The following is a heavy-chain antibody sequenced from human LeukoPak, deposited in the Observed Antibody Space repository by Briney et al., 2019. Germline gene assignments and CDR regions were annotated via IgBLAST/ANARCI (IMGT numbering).Heavy chain of an antibody. Sequence: PGGSLRLSCAASGFSFSSYGMHWVRQAPGKGLEGVAFIRYDGSNKYYADSVKGRFTISTDNSKNTLYLQMNSLIPEDTAVYYCAKDHSNALVRFGEVIRKSRDGYFDYWGQGTLVTVSS. CDR2: IRYDGSNK. CDR3: AKDHSNALVRFGEVIRKSRDGYFDY. CDR1: GFSFSSYG. J-gene: IGHJ4*02. V-gene: IGHV3-30*02. D-gene: IGHD3-10*01.